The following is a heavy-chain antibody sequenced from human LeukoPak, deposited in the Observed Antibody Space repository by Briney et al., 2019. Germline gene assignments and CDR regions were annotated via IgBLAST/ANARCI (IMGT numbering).Heavy chain of an antibody. J-gene: IGHJ6*03. V-gene: IGHV4-39*01. D-gene: IGHD1-14*01. CDR3: ARHRGNQYYYYMDV. CDR1: GGSISSSRYY. Sequence: SETLSLTCTVSGGSISSSRYYWGWIRQPPGKVLEWIGSMYYSGSTYYIPSLKSRVTISVDTSKNQFSLKLSSVTAADTAVYYCARHRGNQYYYYMDVWGKGTTVTVSS. CDR2: MYYSGST.